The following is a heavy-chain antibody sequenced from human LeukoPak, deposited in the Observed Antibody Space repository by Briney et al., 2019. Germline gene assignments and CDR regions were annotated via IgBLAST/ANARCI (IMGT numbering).Heavy chain of an antibody. CDR1: GFTFSTYG. V-gene: IGHV3-30*18. J-gene: IGHJ4*02. Sequence: GRSLRPSCAASGFTFSTYGIHCVRQAPGKGLEWVGLLSSGGINKHYADSVKGRFIISRDNSMNTLYLQMNSLGVEDTAVYYCAKDLDGGTDYVLDYWGQGTLVTVSS. CDR2: LSSGGINK. D-gene: IGHD3-10*02. CDR3: AKDLDGGTDYVLDY.